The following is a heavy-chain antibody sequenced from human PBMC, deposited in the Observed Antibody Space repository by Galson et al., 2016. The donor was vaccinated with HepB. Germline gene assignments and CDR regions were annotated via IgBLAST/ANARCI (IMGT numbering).Heavy chain of an antibody. J-gene: IGHJ4*02. CDR3: AGTDRGRIGFDY. D-gene: IGHD2-15*01. CDR1: GGSTSSGEYY. CDR2: IYHSGST. Sequence: TLSLTCTVSGGSTSSGEYYWSWIRQPPGKGLEWIGYIYHSGSTDHNPSLSSRATISVDMSRSQFSLKLTSVTAADTAVYYCAGTDRGRIGFDYWGQGLLVTVSS. V-gene: IGHV4-30-4*01.